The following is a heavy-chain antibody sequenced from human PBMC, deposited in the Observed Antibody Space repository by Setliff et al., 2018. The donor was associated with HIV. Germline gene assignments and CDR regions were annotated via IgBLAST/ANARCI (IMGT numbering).Heavy chain of an antibody. Sequence: ASVKVSCKASGYTFTSYDINWVRQATGQGLEWMGWMNPNSGNTRYSQKFEDRVSMTRDTSANIVYMELTSLKSEDMAVYYCARVWPQSIGFDCWGQGTLVTVSS. V-gene: IGHV1-8*02. CDR1: GYTFTSYD. CDR3: ARVWPQSIGFDC. CDR2: MNPNSGNT. J-gene: IGHJ4*02. D-gene: IGHD2-21*01.